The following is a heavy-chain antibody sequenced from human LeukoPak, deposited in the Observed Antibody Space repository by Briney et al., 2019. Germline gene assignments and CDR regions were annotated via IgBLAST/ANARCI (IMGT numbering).Heavy chain of an antibody. CDR3: ARLYYYDSSGYYFHNDAFDI. CDR2: IYYSGST. V-gene: IGHV4-59*01. Sequence: PSETLSLTCTVSGGSISSYYWSWIRQPPGKGLEWIGYIYYSGSTNYNPSLKSRVTMSVDTSKNQFSLKLSSVTAADTAVYYCARLYYYDSSGYYFHNDAFDIWGQGTMVTVSS. CDR1: GGSISSYY. D-gene: IGHD3-22*01. J-gene: IGHJ3*02.